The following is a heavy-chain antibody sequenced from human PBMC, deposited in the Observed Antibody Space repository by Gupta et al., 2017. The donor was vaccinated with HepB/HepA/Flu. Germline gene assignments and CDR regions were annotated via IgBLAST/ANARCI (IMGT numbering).Heavy chain of an antibody. J-gene: IGHJ4*02. V-gene: IGHV3-11*03. Sequence: QVQLLESGGGFVKPGGSLRLSCATSGFTFSDSYMTWIRQPPGKGLEWVSYISASGRDTFYADSMKGRFTISRDNAKKSLYLQMDSLRGDDTAVYYCARIRSWTVVSPPDYWGQGILVSVSS. CDR3: ARIRSWTVVSPPDY. D-gene: IGHD2-21*01. CDR2: ISASGRDT. CDR1: GFTFSDSY.